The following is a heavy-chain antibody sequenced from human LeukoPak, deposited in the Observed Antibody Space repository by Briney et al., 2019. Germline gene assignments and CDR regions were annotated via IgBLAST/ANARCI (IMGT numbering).Heavy chain of an antibody. Sequence: SETLSLTCTVSGGSVNSGGYYWSWIRQPPGKGLEWIGNIYYSGSAYYNPSLKSRVTMSVDTSKNQFSLKLSSVTAADTAVYYCARKPIVSSAWYYFDYWGQGTLVTVSS. V-gene: IGHV4-39*07. J-gene: IGHJ4*02. CDR2: IYYSGSA. D-gene: IGHD2-2*01. CDR3: ARKPIVSSAWYYFDY. CDR1: GGSVNSGGYY.